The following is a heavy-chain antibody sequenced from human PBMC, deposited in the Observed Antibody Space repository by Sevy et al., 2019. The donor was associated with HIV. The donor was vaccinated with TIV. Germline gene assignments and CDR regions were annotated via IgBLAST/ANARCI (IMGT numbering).Heavy chain of an antibody. J-gene: IGHJ4*02. D-gene: IGHD6-19*01. CDR1: GFTFGDYS. CDR3: TRWSRGQSIFDY. V-gene: IGHV3-49*04. CDR2: IKSKVLGGTT. Sequence: CLRLSCTASGFTFGDYSMSCVRQAPGKGLEWVASIKSKVLGGTTESAASVQGRFTISRDDSKSIAYLQVNNLKTDDTAVYYCTRWSRGQSIFDYWGQVTLVTVSS.